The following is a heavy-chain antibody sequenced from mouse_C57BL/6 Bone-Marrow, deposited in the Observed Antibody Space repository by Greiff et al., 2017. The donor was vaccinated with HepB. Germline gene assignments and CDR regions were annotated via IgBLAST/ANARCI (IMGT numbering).Heavy chain of an antibody. Sequence: VQLQQSGAELVRPGTSVKMSCKASGYTFTNYWIGWAKQRPGHGLEWIGDIYPGGGYTNYNEKFKGKATLTADKSSSTAYMQFSSLTSEDSAIYYCARRAYDGWFAYWGQGTLVTVSA. V-gene: IGHV1-63*01. D-gene: IGHD2-12*01. CDR1: GYTFTNYW. J-gene: IGHJ3*01. CDR2: IYPGGGYT. CDR3: ARRAYDGWFAY.